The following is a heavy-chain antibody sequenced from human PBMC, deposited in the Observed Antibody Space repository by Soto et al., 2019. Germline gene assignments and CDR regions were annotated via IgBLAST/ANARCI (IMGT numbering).Heavy chain of an antibody. V-gene: IGHV3-23*01. J-gene: IGHJ4*02. Sequence: LRLSCAASGFTFSSYAMSWVRQAPGKGLEWVSAISGSGGSTYYAASVKGRFTVSRDNSKNTLYLQMNSLRAEDTAVYYCAKTKGYEKSLYFASWGQGTLVTVSS. CDR1: GFTFSSYA. CDR3: AKTKGYEKSLYFAS. D-gene: IGHD2-8*01. CDR2: ISGSGGST.